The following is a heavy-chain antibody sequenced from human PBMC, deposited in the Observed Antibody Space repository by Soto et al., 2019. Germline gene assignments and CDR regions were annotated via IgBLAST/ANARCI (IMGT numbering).Heavy chain of an antibody. V-gene: IGHV3-64*01. D-gene: IGHD6-6*01. J-gene: IGHJ6*03. CDR3: ARRARPDVYDMDV. CDR2: ISSNGVGT. Sequence: EVQLAESGGGLAQPGGSLRLSCAASGFTLSGYAMDWVRQAPGKGLEYVSGISSNGVGTYYANSVQGRFTISRDNSKNTVYRQMGSLRPEDMAVYYCARRARPDVYDMDVWGKGTTVTVSS. CDR1: GFTLSGYA.